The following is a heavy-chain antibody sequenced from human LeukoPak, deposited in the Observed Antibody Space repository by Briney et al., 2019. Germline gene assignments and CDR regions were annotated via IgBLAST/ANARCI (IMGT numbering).Heavy chain of an antibody. Sequence: SQTLSLTCVISGDSVSSNTAAWNWIRQSPSRGLQWLGRTYYRSRWYDDYAMSMQSRLTITSDTSKNQFSLELASVTPEDTAVYYCARGTMGMTVALFEFWGQGTLVTVSS. D-gene: IGHD6-19*01. CDR1: GDSVSSNTAA. V-gene: IGHV6-1*01. CDR3: ARGTMGMTVALFEF. CDR2: TYYRSRWYD. J-gene: IGHJ4*01.